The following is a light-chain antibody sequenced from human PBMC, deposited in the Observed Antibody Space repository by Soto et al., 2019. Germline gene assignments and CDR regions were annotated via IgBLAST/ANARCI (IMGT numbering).Light chain of an antibody. Sequence: EIVLTQSPGALSLSRGERAALSCRASQSVSSSYLAWYQQKPGQAPRLLIYDASNRATGIPARFSGSGSGTDFTLTISSLEPEDFAVYYCQQRSNWPLTFGGGTKVDIK. CDR2: DAS. J-gene: IGKJ4*01. CDR1: QSVSSSY. V-gene: IGKV3D-20*02. CDR3: QQRSNWPLT.